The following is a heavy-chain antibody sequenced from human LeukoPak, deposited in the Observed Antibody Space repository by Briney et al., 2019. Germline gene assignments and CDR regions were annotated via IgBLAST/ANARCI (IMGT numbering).Heavy chain of an antibody. CDR1: GYTFTSYA. Sequence: ASVKVSCKASGYTFTSYAMHWVRQAPGQGLEWMGWINAGNGNTKYSQKFQGRVTITRDTSTSTAYMELRSLRSDDTAVYYCARCRSTSCYPAGDYWGQGTLVTVSS. D-gene: IGHD2-2*01. V-gene: IGHV1-3*01. J-gene: IGHJ4*02. CDR3: ARCRSTSCYPAGDY. CDR2: INAGNGNT.